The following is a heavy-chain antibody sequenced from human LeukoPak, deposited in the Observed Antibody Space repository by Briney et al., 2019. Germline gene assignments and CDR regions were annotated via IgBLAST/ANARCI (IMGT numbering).Heavy chain of an antibody. Sequence: GGSPRLSCAASGFTFSDYYMSWIRQAPGKGLEWVSYISSSGSIIYYADSVKGRFTISRDNAKNSLYLQMNSLRAEDTAVYYCARVNQGYCSSTSCYPTWNLDYWGQGTLVTVSS. CDR2: ISSSGSII. V-gene: IGHV3-11*01. D-gene: IGHD2-2*01. CDR1: GFTFSDYY. J-gene: IGHJ4*02. CDR3: ARVNQGYCSSTSCYPTWNLDY.